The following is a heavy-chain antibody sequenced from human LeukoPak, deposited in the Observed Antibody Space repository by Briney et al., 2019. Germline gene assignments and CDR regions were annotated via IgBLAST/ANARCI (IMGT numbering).Heavy chain of an antibody. V-gene: IGHV1-3*01. CDR1: GYTFTSYA. CDR3: ARAQDVRDDYGDYDWFDP. J-gene: IGHJ5*02. Sequence: ASVKVSCKASGYTFTSYAMHWVRQAPGQRLEWMGWINAGNGNTKYSQKLQGRVTITRDTSASTAYMELSSLRSEDTAVYYCARAQDVRDDYGDYDWFDPWGQGTLVTVSS. CDR2: INAGNGNT. D-gene: IGHD4-17*01.